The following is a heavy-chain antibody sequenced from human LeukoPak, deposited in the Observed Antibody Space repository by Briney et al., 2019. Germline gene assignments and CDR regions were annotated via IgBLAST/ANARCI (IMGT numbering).Heavy chain of an antibody. CDR1: GFTFSSYG. D-gene: IGHD6-19*01. CDR2: ISYDGSNK. CDR3: AKDADSSGWYYTFFDG. Sequence: GGSLRLSCAASGFTFSSYGMHWVRQAPGKGLEWVAVISYDGSNKYYADSVKGRFTISRDNSKNTLYLQMNSLRAEDTAVYYCAKDADSSGWYYTFFDGWGPGTLVTVSS. V-gene: IGHV3-30*18. J-gene: IGHJ4*02.